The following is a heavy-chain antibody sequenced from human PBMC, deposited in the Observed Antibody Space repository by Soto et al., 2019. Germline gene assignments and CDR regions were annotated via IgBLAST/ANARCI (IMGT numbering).Heavy chain of an antibody. J-gene: IGHJ6*02. V-gene: IGHV1-69*12. CDR3: ASADTAMVTGYYGMDV. D-gene: IGHD5-18*01. CDR1: GGTFSSYA. Sequence: QVQLVQSGAEVKKPGSSVKVSCKASGGTFSSYAISWVRQAPGQGLEWMGGIIPIFATANYAQKFQGRVTITADESTSTAYMELSSLRSEDTAVYYCASADTAMVTGYYGMDVWGQGTTVTVSS. CDR2: IIPIFATA.